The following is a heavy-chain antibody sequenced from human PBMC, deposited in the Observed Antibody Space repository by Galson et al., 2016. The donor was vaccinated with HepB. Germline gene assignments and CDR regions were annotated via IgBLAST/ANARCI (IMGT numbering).Heavy chain of an antibody. J-gene: IGHJ4*02. CDR2: ISFDGTHK. CDR1: GFTFTTYA. V-gene: IGHV3-30*04. CDR3: ARKSGMSAPIGKDLDY. Sequence: SLRLSCAASGFTFTTYAMHWVRQAPGKGLEWVAVISFDGTHKYYADSVNGRFSVSRDNSKTTLFLQMSSLRAEDTALYYCARKSGMSAPIGKDLDYWGQGTLVTVSS. D-gene: IGHD2-15*01.